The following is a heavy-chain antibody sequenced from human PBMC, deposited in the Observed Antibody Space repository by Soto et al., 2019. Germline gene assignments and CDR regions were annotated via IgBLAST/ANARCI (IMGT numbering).Heavy chain of an antibody. CDR3: ARTTTVTTSAFDY. V-gene: IGHV4-61*01. CDR2: IYYSGST. CDR1: GCSVSSGSYY. D-gene: IGHD4-17*01. J-gene: IGHJ4*02. Sequence: SETLSLTCTFSGCSVSSGSYYWSWIRQPPGKGLEWIGYIYYSGSTNYNPSLKSRVTISVDTSKNQFSLKLSSVTAADTAVYYCARTTTVTTSAFDYWGQGTLVTVSS.